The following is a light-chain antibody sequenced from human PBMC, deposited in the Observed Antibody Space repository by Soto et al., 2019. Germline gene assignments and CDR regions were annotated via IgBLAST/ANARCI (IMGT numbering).Light chain of an antibody. J-gene: IGKJ1*01. CDR1: QSVLYSSNNKNY. CDR3: QQYYSAPWP. V-gene: IGKV4-1*01. CDR2: WAS. Sequence: DIVMTQSPDSLAVPLGERDTINCKSSQSVLYSSNNKNYLAWYQQQPGQPTKLLIYWASTRESGGPHRFSGSGSGSDFTLTISSLQAEDVAVYYCQQYYSAPWPVGQGTKVESK.